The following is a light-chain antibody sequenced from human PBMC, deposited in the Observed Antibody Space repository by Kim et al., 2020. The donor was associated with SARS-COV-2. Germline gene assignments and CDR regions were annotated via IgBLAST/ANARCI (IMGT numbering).Light chain of an antibody. J-gene: IGLJ2*01. Sequence: SPGQSVTISCTGTSSDVGGYNYVSWYQQHPGKAPKLMIYDVSKRPSGVPDRFSGSKSGNTASLTISGLQADDEADYYCCSYAGSYVFGGGTQLTVL. CDR2: DVS. V-gene: IGLV2-11*01. CDR3: CSYAGSYV. CDR1: SSDVGGYNY.